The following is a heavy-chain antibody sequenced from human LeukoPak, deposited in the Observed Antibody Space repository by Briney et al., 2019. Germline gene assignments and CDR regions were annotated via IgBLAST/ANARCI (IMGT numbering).Heavy chain of an antibody. J-gene: IGHJ4*02. CDR1: GFTFSSYA. CDR2: ISGSAGSI. Sequence: GGSLRLSCAASGFTFSSYAMTWVRQAPGKGLEWVSGISGSAGSIYYADSVKGRFTISRDNSKNTLYLQMNSLRAEDTAVYYCAKQGYCSSTSCYDGDHWGQGTLVTVSS. D-gene: IGHD2-2*01. CDR3: AKQGYCSSTSCYDGDH. V-gene: IGHV3-23*01.